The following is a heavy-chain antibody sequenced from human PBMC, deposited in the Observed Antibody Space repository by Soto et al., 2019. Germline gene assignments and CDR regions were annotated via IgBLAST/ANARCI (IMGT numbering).Heavy chain of an antibody. Sequence: QLQLQESGPGLVKPSETLSLTCTVSGGSISNRSHYWAWIRQPAGKGLEWIGSIYYSGSTYYNPSLESRVTISVDTSKNQFSLKLSSVTAADTAVYYCARHDSYGSGSYSWGQGTLVSVSS. CDR2: IYYSGST. CDR1: GGSISNRSHY. CDR3: ARHDSYGSGSYS. J-gene: IGHJ5*02. D-gene: IGHD3-10*01. V-gene: IGHV4-39*01.